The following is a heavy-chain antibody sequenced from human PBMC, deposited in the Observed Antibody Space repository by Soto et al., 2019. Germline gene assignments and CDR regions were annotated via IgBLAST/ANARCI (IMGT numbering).Heavy chain of an antibody. CDR1: GFPFSSYG. D-gene: IGHD2-15*01. CDR2: ISYDGSNK. V-gene: IGHV3-30*03. J-gene: IGHJ4*02. CDR3: AGGQYYFDY. Sequence: QVQLVESGGGVVQPGRSLRLSCAASGFPFSSYGMHWVRQAPGKGLEWVAHISYDGSNKNYTDSVKGRITISRDNSKNMLYLQMSSLRAEDTAVYYCAGGQYYFDYCGQGTRVSVSS.